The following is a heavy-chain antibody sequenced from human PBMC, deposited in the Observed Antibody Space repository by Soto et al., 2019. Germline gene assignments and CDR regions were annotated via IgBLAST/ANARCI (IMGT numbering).Heavy chain of an antibody. CDR2: ISGSGGST. Sequence: EVQLLESGGGLVQPGGSLRLSCAASGFTFSSYAMSWVRQAPGKGLEWVSAISGSGGSTYYADSVKGRFTISRDNSKNPLYLQMNRLRAEDTAVYYCANFKVATIDTDAFDIWGQGTMVTVSS. D-gene: IGHD5-12*01. CDR3: ANFKVATIDTDAFDI. CDR1: GFTFSSYA. J-gene: IGHJ3*02. V-gene: IGHV3-23*01.